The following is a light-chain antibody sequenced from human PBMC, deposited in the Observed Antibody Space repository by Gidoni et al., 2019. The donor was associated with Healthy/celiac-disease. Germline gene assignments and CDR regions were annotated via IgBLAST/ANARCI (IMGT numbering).Light chain of an antibody. V-gene: IGKV1-39*01. J-gene: IGKJ5*01. CDR2: AAS. CDR3: QQSYSTPPIT. CDR1: QSISSY. Sequence: DIQMTQSPSSLSASVGDRVTITFRASQSISSYLNWYQQKPGKAPKLLIYAASSLQSGVPSRFSGSGSGTDFTLTISSLQPEDFATYDCQQSYSTPPITFXXXTRLEIK.